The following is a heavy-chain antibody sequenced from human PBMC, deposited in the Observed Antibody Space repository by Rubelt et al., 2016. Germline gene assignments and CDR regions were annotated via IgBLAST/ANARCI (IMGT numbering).Heavy chain of an antibody. V-gene: IGHV3-21*01. J-gene: IGHJ6*02. Sequence: LRLSCAASGFTFSTYSMNWVRQAPGKGLEWVSSISSSSSYIYYADSVKGRFTISRDNAKNSLYLQMNSLGAEDTAVYYCARVVVAYYYYGMDVWGQGTTVTVSS. CDR2: ISSSSSYI. D-gene: IGHD5-12*01. CDR3: ARVVVAYYYYGMDV. CDR1: GFTFSTYS.